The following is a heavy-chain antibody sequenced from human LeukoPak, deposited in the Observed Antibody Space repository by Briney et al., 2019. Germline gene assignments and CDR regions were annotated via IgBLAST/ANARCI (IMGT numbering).Heavy chain of an antibody. Sequence: GASVKVSCKASGYTFTSYYMHWVRQAPGQGLEWMGIINPSGGSTSYAQKFQGRVTMTRDTSTSTVYMELSSLKTEDTALYYCTRDSGTYNWFDPWGQGTLVTVSS. CDR1: GYTFTSYY. D-gene: IGHD1-26*01. CDR2: INPSGGST. J-gene: IGHJ5*02. V-gene: IGHV1-46*03. CDR3: TRDSGTYNWFDP.